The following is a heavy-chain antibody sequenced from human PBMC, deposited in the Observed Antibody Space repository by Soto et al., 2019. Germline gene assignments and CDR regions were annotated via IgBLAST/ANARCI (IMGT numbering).Heavy chain of an antibody. J-gene: IGHJ4*02. CDR1: GGSISSGGYY. D-gene: IGHD2-2*02. CDR3: ARRYCSSTSCYRGIDY. Sequence: VQLQESGPGLVKPSQTLSLTCTVSGGSISSGGYYWSWIRQHPGKGLEWIGYIYYSGSTYYNPSLKSRVTISVDTSKNQFSLKLSSVTAADTAVYYCARRYCSSTSCYRGIDYWGQGTLVTVSS. CDR2: IYYSGST. V-gene: IGHV4-31*03.